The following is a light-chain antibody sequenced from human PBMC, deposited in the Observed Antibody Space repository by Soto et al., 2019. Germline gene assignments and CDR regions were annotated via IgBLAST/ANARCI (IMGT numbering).Light chain of an antibody. CDR2: AAS. CDR1: QSISTY. J-gene: IGKJ4*01. CDR3: KKSFSTPLVT. V-gene: IGKV1-39*01. Sequence: DIQRTKSPSSLSASVGDRVTITCRASQSISTYLNWSQQRPGKAPKVLIYAASSLQRRAPSRCSGSGSGSDFTITIRILQPEDLATYYCKKSFSTPLVTFGGGTKV.